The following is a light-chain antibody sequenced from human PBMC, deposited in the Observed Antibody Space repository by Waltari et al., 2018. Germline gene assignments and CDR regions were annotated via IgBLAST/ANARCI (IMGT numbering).Light chain of an antibody. Sequence: PQPEKVPRLLMKFNSGGSHRKGDEIPYRFSGSGSGAERYLSISSLQSEDEADYFCQTGGHGSWVFGGGTKLTVL. CDR2: FNSGGSH. J-gene: IGLJ3*02. CDR3: QTGGHGSWV. V-gene: IGLV4-69*01.